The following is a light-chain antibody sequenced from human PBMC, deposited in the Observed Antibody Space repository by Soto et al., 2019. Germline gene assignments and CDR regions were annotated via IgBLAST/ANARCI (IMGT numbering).Light chain of an antibody. Sequence: QSVLTQPASVSGSPGQSITISCTGTSSDVGGYNHVSWYQHPPGKAPKLILFAVSDRPSGVSHRFSGSKSGNTASLTISGLQADDEADYYCCSYTSLSTVVFGGGTKLTVL. CDR3: CSYTSLSTVV. V-gene: IGLV2-14*01. J-gene: IGLJ2*01. CDR2: AVS. CDR1: SSDVGGYNH.